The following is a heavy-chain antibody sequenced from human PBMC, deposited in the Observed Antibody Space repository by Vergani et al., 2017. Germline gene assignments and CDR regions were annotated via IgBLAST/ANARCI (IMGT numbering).Heavy chain of an antibody. CDR3: ARVQSPRVVVVQANPHDYYMDV. J-gene: IGHJ6*03. D-gene: IGHD2-2*01. CDR2: ITNRGSSI. Sequence: QVQLVESGGGLVKPGGSLRLSCAASGFTFSDYYMSWIRQAPGKGLEWVSYITNRGSSIYYADSVKGRSTISRDNAKNSLYLQINSLRAEDTAVYYCARVQSPRVVVVQANPHDYYMDVWGKGTTVTVSS. V-gene: IGHV3-11*01. CDR1: GFTFSDYY.